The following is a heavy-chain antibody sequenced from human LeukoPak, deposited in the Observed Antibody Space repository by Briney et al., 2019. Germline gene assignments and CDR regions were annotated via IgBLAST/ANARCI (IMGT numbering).Heavy chain of an antibody. Sequence: ASVKVSCKASGYTFTSYYMHWVRQAPGQGLEWMGIINPSGGSTSYAQKFQGRVTMTRDTSTSTVYMELSSLRSEDTAVYYCARVARINWQQLVYFDYWGQGTLVTVSS. V-gene: IGHV1-46*01. CDR2: INPSGGST. D-gene: IGHD6-13*01. J-gene: IGHJ4*02. CDR3: ARVARINWQQLVYFDY. CDR1: GYTFTSYY.